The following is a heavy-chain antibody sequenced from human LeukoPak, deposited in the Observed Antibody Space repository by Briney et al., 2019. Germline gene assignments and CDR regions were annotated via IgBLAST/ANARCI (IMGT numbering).Heavy chain of an antibody. CDR1: GGSISSSSYY. CDR2: IYYSGST. V-gene: IGHV4-39*07. D-gene: IGHD2-15*01. J-gene: IGHJ5*02. CDR3: ARVGVVAATPSWFDP. Sequence: SETLSLTCTVSGGSISSSSYYWGWIRQPPGKGLEWIGSIYYSGSTYYNPSLKSRVTISVDTSKNQFSLKLSSVTAADTAVYYCARVGVVAATPSWFDPWGQGTLVTVSS.